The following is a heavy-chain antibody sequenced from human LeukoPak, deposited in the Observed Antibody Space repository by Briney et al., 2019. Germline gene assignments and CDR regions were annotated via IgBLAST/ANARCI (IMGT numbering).Heavy chain of an antibody. CDR3: ARDRSPEILGQIAY. V-gene: IGHV3-11*05. CDR2: IIGRGSHT. D-gene: IGHD1-26*01. J-gene: IGHJ4*02. Sequence: GGSLRLSCTASGFTFSDYHMIWIRQAPGKGLQWVSYIIGRGSHTSYGHSVTGRFTISRDNSKNSLYLQMNSLRAEGTAIYYCARDRSPEILGQIAYWGQGTPVTV. CDR1: GFTFSDYH.